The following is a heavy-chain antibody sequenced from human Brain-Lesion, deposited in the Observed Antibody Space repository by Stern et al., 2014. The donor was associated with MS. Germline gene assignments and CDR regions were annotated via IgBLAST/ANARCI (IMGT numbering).Heavy chain of an antibody. J-gene: IGHJ5*02. Sequence: QLQLQESGPGLVKPSETLSLTCTVSGGSISGSSYYWGWIRQPPGKGLEWIGRMYYRWSTYYNPPLKSRVTISIFTAKQPFSLKLPSGTAADTAVYYCARHVDTWGVIGAVYGPYNAFDPWGQGTLVTVSS. CDR2: MYYRWST. V-gene: IGHV4-39*01. D-gene: IGHD1-1*01. CDR3: ARHVDTWGVIGAVYGPYNAFDP. CDR1: GGSISGSSYY.